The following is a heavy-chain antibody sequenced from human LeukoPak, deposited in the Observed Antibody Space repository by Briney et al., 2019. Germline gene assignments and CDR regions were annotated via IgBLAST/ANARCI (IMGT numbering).Heavy chain of an antibody. CDR2: ISPNSGGT. J-gene: IGHJ6*03. CDR3: AKEGVVPAAGYYYYYMDV. V-gene: IGHV1-2*02. D-gene: IGHD2-2*01. Sequence: ASVKVSCKASGYTFTGYYMHWVRQAPGQGLEWMGWISPNSGGTNYAQKFQGRVTMTRDTSISTAYMELSRLRSDDTAVYYCAKEGVVPAAGYYYYYMDVWGKGTTVTVSS. CDR1: GYTFTGYY.